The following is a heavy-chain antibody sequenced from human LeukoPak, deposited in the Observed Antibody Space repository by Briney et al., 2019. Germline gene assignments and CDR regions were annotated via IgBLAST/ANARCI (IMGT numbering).Heavy chain of an antibody. D-gene: IGHD3-22*01. CDR2: ISFDGTNK. Sequence: GRSLRLSCAASGFTFSHYAMHRVRQAPGKGLEWVAVISFDGTNKFYADSVKGRFTISRDNSKNALYLQMNSLRAEDKAVYYCAKGGYYERPWYFDYWGQGTLVTVSS. V-gene: IGHV3-30*18. J-gene: IGHJ4*02. CDR3: AKGGYYERPWYFDY. CDR1: GFTFSHYA.